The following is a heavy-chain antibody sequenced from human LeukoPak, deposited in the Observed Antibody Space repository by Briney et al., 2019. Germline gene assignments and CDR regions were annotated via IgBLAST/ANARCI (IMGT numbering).Heavy chain of an antibody. CDR1: GLTLSTYS. D-gene: IGHD2/OR15-2a*01. CDR3: ARDSPNIHVHF. V-gene: IGHV3-48*01. J-gene: IGHJ4*02. CDR2: ISDRSNTI. Sequence: PGGTLRLSCAASGLTLSTYSVNWVRQAPGKGLGWLSYISDRSNTIHYVDSVKGRFTISRDDAKNLVYLQMNSLKAEDTAAYYCARDSPNIHVHFWGQGTLVTVSS.